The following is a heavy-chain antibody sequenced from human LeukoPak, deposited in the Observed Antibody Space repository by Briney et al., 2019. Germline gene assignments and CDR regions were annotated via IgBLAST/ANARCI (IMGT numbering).Heavy chain of an antibody. D-gene: IGHD2-2*01. CDR3: AKGAYCSSTSCYALRHDAFDI. CDR2: ISGSGGST. CDR1: GFTFSSYA. J-gene: IGHJ3*02. Sequence: GGSLRLSCAASGFTFSSYAMSWVRQAPGKGLEWVSAISGSGGSTYYADSVKGRFTISRDNSKNTLYLQMNSLRAEDTAVYYCAKGAYCSSTSCYALRHDAFDIWGQGTMVTVSS. V-gene: IGHV3-23*01.